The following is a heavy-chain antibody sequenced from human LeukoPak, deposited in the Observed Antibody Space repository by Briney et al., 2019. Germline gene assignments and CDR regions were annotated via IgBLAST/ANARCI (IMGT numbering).Heavy chain of an antibody. CDR2: ISFDSGDET. CDR1: GFSFSDYY. Sequence: GGSLRLSCAASGFSFSDYYMHWVRQAPGKGLEWVSSISFDSGDETLYADSVKGRFTISRDNTKNSMFLQVDSLTVEDTALYFCTRDLPATISLGDDYWGPGTPVTVSS. CDR3: TRDLPATISLGDDY. D-gene: IGHD5-12*01. J-gene: IGHJ4*02. V-gene: IGHV3-21*01.